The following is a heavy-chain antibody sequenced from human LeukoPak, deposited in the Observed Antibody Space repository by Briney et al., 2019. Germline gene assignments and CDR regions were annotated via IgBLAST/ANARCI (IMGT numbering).Heavy chain of an antibody. Sequence: SETLSLTCTVSGVSISSSDYYWGWIRQPPGKGLEWIGYIFYSGSTNYNPSLKSRVTISVDTSKNQFSLKVSSVTAADTAVYYCVRHAPRIGQWLGFDYWGQGALVTVSS. CDR1: GVSISSSDYY. J-gene: IGHJ4*02. CDR3: VRHAPRIGQWLGFDY. D-gene: IGHD6-19*01. V-gene: IGHV4-61*05. CDR2: IFYSGST.